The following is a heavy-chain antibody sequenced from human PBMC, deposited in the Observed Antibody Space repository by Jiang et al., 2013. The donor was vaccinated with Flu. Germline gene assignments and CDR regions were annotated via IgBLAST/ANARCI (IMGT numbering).Heavy chain of an antibody. D-gene: IGHD1-7*01. CDR2: SGGT. J-gene: IGHJ5*02. Sequence: SGGTNYAQKFQGWVTMTRDTSISTAYMELSRLRSDDTAVYYCARGKGGTFYNWFDPWGQGTLVTVSS. V-gene: IGHV1-2*04. CDR3: ARGKGGTFYNWFDP.